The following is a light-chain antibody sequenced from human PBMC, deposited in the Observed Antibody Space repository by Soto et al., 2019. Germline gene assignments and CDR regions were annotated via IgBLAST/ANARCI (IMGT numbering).Light chain of an antibody. Sequence: EIVLTQSPGTLSLSPGERATLSCRASQSINNRYLAWYQQKPGQAPRLLIYGASSRATGIPDRFSGSVSGTDFTLTISRLEPEDFAVYYCQQFGSSPGFTFGPGTKVDMK. CDR1: QSINNRY. J-gene: IGKJ3*01. V-gene: IGKV3-20*01. CDR3: QQFGSSPGFT. CDR2: GAS.